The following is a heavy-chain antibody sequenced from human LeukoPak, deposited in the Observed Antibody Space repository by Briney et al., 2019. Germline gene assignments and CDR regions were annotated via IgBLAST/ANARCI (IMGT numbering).Heavy chain of an antibody. J-gene: IGHJ4*02. CDR1: GFTFSSYG. CDR3: AKFDSSSWTAVDY. CDR2: ISGSGGST. V-gene: IGHV3-23*01. D-gene: IGHD6-13*01. Sequence: GGSLRLSCAASGFTFSSYGMSWVRQAPGKGLEWVSAISGSGGSTYYADSVKGRFTISRDNSKNTPYLQMNSLRAEDTAVYYCAKFDSSSWTAVDYWGQGTLVTVSS.